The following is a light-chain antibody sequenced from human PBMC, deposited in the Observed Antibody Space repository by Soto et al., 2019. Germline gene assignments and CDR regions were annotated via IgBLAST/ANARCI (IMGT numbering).Light chain of an antibody. CDR1: STNVGAGYD. Sequence: QSVLTQPPSVSGAPGQTVTISCTGTSTNVGAGYDVHWYQQLPGAAPKLLIYANNNRPSGVPDRFSGSKSDTSVSLAITGLQAEDEADYYCQSYDSSLSVIFGGGTKLTVL. CDR3: QSYDSSLSVI. CDR2: ANN. V-gene: IGLV1-40*01. J-gene: IGLJ2*01.